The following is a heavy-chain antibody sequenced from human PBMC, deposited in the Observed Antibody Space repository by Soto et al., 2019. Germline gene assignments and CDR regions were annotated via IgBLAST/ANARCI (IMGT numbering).Heavy chain of an antibody. V-gene: IGHV4-59*08. CDR2: IYYSGST. CDR3: ARVVRGVITIFDY. Sequence: SETLSLTCTVSGGSISSYYWSWIRQPPGKGLEWIGYIYYSGSTNYNPSLKSRVTLSVDTSKNQFSLRLSSVTAADTAVYYCARVVRGVITIFDYWGQGTLVTVSS. J-gene: IGHJ4*02. CDR1: GGSISSYY. D-gene: IGHD3-10*01.